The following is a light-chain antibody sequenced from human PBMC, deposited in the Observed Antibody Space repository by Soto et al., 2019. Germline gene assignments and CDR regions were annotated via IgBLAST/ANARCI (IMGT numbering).Light chain of an antibody. CDR2: GAS. Sequence: EIVLTQSPGTLSLSPGERATLSCRASQSVTSNYLAWYQQKPGQAPRLLVYGASSRATGISDRFSGSGSGTDFTLTISRLEPEDFAVYYCQHSVSPPITFGQGTRLEIK. CDR3: QHSVSPPIT. CDR1: QSVTSNY. J-gene: IGKJ5*01. V-gene: IGKV3-20*01.